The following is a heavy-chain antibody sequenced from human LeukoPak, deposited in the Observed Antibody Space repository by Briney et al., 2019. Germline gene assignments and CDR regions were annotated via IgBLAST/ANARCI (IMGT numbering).Heavy chain of an antibody. CDR1: GGXISSGGYY. CDR2: IYYSGST. D-gene: IGHD3-16*02. Sequence: PSETLSLTCTVSGGXISSGGYYWSWIRQHPGKGLEWIGYIYYSGSTYYNPSLKSRVTISVDTSKNQFSLKLSSVTAADTAVYYCARSNYVWGSYRDPYFDYWGQGTLVTVSS. V-gene: IGHV4-31*03. J-gene: IGHJ4*02. CDR3: ARSNYVWGSYRDPYFDY.